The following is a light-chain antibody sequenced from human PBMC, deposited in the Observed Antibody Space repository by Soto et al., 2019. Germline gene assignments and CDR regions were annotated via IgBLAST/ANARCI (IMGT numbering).Light chain of an antibody. CDR1: QSISSY. J-gene: IGKJ4*01. CDR2: VAS. CDR3: QQSSSTPQT. Sequence: DIQMTQSPSSLSASVGDRVTITCRASQSISSYVSWYQQKPGKAPKLLINVASTVQSGVPSRFSGSGSGTDFTLAISSLQPEDFATYYCQQSSSTPQTFGGGTRVEIK. V-gene: IGKV1-39*01.